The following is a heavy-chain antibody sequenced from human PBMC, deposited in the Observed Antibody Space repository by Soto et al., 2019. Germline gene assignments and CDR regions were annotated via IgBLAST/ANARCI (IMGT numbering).Heavy chain of an antibody. Sequence: ESLKVSWKGSGYSFPGYWITWVRQKPGKGLEWMGRIDPSDSQTYYSPSFRGHVTIAATKSITTVFLQWSSLRASDTAMYYCARQIYDSDTGPNFQYYFDSWGQGTPVTVSS. J-gene: IGHJ4*02. CDR1: GYSFPGYW. CDR2: IDPSDSQT. V-gene: IGHV5-10-1*01. CDR3: ARQIYDSDTGPNFQYYFDS. D-gene: IGHD3-22*01.